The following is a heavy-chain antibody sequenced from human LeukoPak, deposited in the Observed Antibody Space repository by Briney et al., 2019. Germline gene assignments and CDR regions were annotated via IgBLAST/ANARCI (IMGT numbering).Heavy chain of an antibody. V-gene: IGHV3-66*01. D-gene: IGHD1-26*01. CDR1: GFTVSSNY. Sequence: GGSLRLSCAASGFTVSSNYMNWVRQAPGKGLEWVSVLYSGGSTYYADSVKGRFTISRDNSKNTLCLQMNSLRAEDTAVYYCAKVAEVGTTGYYYYMDVWGKGTTVTISS. CDR2: LYSGGST. J-gene: IGHJ6*03. CDR3: AKVAEVGTTGYYYYMDV.